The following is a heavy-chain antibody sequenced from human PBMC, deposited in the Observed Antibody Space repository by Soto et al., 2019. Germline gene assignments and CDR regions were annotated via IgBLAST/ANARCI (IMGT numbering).Heavy chain of an antibody. D-gene: IGHD2-21*02. CDR2: INSDGSTT. CDR3: ARVAVTQYHFVY. CDR1: GFTFSSYW. J-gene: IGHJ4*02. V-gene: IGHV3-74*01. Sequence: EVQLVESGGGLVQPGGSLRLSCAASGFTFSSYWMHWVRQTPGKGLVWVSRINSDGSTTSYADSVKGRFTISRDNAKNTLFLQMNSLRAEDTAVYYCARVAVTQYHFVYWGQGTLVTVSS.